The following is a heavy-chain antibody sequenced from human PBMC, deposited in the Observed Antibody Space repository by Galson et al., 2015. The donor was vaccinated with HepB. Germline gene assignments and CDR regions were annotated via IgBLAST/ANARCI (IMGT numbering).Heavy chain of an antibody. V-gene: IGHV1-3*01. CDR1: GYTFTSYA. CDR2: INAGNGNT. J-gene: IGHJ4*02. CDR3: AREGEYCSSTSCTAYYFDY. D-gene: IGHD2-2*01. Sequence: SVKVSCKASGYTFTSYAMHWVRQAPGQRLEWMGWINAGNGNTKYSQKFQGRVTITRDTSASTAYMELSSLRSEDTAVYYCAREGEYCSSTSCTAYYFDYWGQGTLVTVSS.